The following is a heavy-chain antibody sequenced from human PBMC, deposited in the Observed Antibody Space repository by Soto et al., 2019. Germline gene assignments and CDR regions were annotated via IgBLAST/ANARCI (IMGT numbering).Heavy chain of an antibody. CDR2: SYHGGST. CDR3: ARAGGKLRYFDWFSP. J-gene: IGHJ5*02. V-gene: IGHV4-4*02. Sequence: SETLSLTCSVSGASMNNDDWWTWVRQPPGKGLEWIGESYHGGSTNYNPSLKSRVTMSLDTSKNQFSLKLTSVTAADTAVYYCARAGGKLRYFDWFSPWGQGTLVTVS. CDR1: GASMNNDDW. D-gene: IGHD3-9*01.